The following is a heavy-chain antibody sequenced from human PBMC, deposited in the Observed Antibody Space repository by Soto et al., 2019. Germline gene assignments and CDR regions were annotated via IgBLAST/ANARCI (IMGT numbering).Heavy chain of an antibody. D-gene: IGHD2-21*01. CDR2: IIPILGIT. CDR3: ARPNPQRGSGFLFDS. CDR1: GGTFSSYT. V-gene: IGHV1-69*02. Sequence: QVQLVQSGAEVKKPGSSVKVSCKASGGTFSSYTISWVRQAPGQGLEWMGRIIPILGITNYAQKFQGRFTITADKSTSTASRVLSSLRSEDTVVYYCARPNPQRGSGFLFDSWGQGTLVTVSS. J-gene: IGHJ4*02.